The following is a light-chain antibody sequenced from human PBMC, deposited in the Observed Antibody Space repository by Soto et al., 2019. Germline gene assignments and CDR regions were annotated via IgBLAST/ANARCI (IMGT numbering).Light chain of an antibody. CDR3: QKDNSVPWT. J-gene: IGKJ1*01. CDR1: QGISNY. V-gene: IGKV1-27*01. CDR2: GAT. Sequence: DIQMTQSPSSLSASVGDRVTITCRASQGISNYLAWYQQRPGKVPKLLIYGATTLQSGVPSRFSGSGTGTDFTLTISSLQPEDVSAYYCQKDNSVPWTFGQGTKVEIK.